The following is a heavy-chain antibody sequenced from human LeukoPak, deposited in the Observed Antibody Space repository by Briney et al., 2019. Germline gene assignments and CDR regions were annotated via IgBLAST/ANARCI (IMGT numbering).Heavy chain of an antibody. V-gene: IGHV3-23*01. Sequence: GGSLRLSCAASGFSFSNYGMNWVRQAPGNGLEWVSGITGNGATTYYADSVKGRFTISRDNSRNTVYLQMNSLRAEDTAVYYCANDLGWIQLNLGRGQGTLVTVSS. CDR2: ITGNGATT. CDR3: ANDLGWIQLNLG. D-gene: IGHD5-18*01. CDR1: GFSFSNYG. J-gene: IGHJ4*02.